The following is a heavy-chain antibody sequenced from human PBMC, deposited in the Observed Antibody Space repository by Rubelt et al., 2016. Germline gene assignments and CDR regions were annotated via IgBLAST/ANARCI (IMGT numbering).Heavy chain of an antibody. CDR3: TTDRYYYDSSGFPWFDP. V-gene: IGHV3-15*01. CDR1: GFTFSNAW. D-gene: IGHD3-22*01. J-gene: IGHJ5*02. CDR2: IKSKTDGGTT. Sequence: SLRLSCAASGFTFSNAWMSWVRQAPGKVLEWVGRIKSKTDGGTTDYAAPVKGRFTISRDDSKNTLYLQMNSLKTEDTAVYYCTTDRYYYDSSGFPWFDPWGQGTLVTVSS.